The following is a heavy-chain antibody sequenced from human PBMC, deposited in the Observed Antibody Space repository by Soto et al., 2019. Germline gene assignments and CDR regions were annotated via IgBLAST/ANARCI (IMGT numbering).Heavy chain of an antibody. CDR2: IYPGDSDT. V-gene: IGHV5-51*01. D-gene: IGHD3-22*01. J-gene: IGHJ4*02. CDR3: AEDDVGSGYYPLLWY. Sequence: GESLKISCKGSGYNFASYWIGWVRQMPGKGLEWMGIIYPGDSDTRYSPSFQGQVTISVDKSTSTAYLQMDSLRPEDTAVYYCAEDDVGSGYYPLLWYWGQGTLVTVSS. CDR1: GYNFASYW.